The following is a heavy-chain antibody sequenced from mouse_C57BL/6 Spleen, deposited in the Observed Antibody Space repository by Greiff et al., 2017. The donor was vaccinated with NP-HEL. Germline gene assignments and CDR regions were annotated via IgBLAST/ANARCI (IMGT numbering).Heavy chain of an antibody. V-gene: IGHV5-4*01. CDR2: ISDGGSYT. CDR1: GFTFSSYA. D-gene: IGHD4-1*01. J-gene: IGHJ3*01. Sequence: EVQLVESGGGLVKPGGSLKLSCAASGFTFSSYAMSWVRQTPEKRLEWVATISDGGSYTYYPDNVKGRFTISRDNAKNNLYLQMSHLKSEDTAMYYCARGTGTWAYWGQGTLVTVSA. CDR3: ARGTGTWAY.